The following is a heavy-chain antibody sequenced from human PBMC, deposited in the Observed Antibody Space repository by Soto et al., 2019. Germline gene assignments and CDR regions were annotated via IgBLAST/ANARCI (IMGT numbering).Heavy chain of an antibody. J-gene: IGHJ4*02. V-gene: IGHV4-34*01. CDR1: GGSFSGYY. CDR2: INHSGST. Sequence: SETLSLTCAVYGGSFSGYYWSWIRQPPGKGLEWIGEINHSGSTNYNPSLKSRVTISVDTSKNQFSLKLSSVTAADTAVYYCARFSVTTDYWGQGTLVTVSS. D-gene: IGHD4-17*01. CDR3: ARFSVTTDY.